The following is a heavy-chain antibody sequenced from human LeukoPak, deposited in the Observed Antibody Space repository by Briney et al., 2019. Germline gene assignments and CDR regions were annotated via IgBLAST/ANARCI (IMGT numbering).Heavy chain of an antibody. CDR3: ARGAYCSCCSCYFGF. Sequence: SETLSLTCTVSGGSISSGGYYWSWIRQHPGKGLEWIGYIYYSGSTYYNPSLKSRVTISVDTSKNQFSLKLSSVTAAGKAVYYCARGAYCSCCSCYFGFWGQGTLVPVS. D-gene: IGHD2-15*01. CDR2: IYYSGST. V-gene: IGHV4-31*03. J-gene: IGHJ4*02. CDR1: GGSISSGGYY.